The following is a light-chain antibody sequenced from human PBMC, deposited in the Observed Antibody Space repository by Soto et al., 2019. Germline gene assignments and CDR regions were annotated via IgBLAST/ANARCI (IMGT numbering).Light chain of an antibody. Sequence: IVMTQSPATLSLSPGERATLSCRASQSVSSSDLAWYQQKPGQSPRLLIYSASSRATGIQARFSGSGSGTDCNLTICRLEPDDLAVYYCQQYDTFGQGTKLDIK. CDR3: QQYDT. J-gene: IGKJ2*01. CDR2: SAS. CDR1: QSVSSSD. V-gene: IGKV3-20*01.